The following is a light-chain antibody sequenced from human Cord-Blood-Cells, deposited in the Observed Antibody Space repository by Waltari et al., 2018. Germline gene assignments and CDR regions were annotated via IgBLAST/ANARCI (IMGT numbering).Light chain of an antibody. CDR1: QSVSSSY. CDR2: GAS. V-gene: IGKV3-20*01. Sequence: EIVLTQSPGTLSLSPGERATLSCRASQSVSSSYLAWYQQKPGQAPRLLISGASSRATGIPDRFSGSGSGTDFTLTSSRLEPEDFAVYYCQQYGSSALTFGGGTKVEIK. CDR3: QQYGSSALT. J-gene: IGKJ4*01.